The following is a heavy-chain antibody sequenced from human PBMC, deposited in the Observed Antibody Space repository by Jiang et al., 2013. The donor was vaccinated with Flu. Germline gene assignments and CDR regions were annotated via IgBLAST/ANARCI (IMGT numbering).Heavy chain of an antibody. V-gene: IGHV7-4-1*02. D-gene: IGHD3-10*01. Sequence: PGQGLEWMGWINTNSGDPTYAQGFTGRFVFSLDKSVSTAYLQISSLKAEDTAVYYCGGGLEPGSYDYWGQGTLVTVSS. CDR2: INTNSGDP. J-gene: IGHJ4*02. CDR3: GGGLEPGSYDY.